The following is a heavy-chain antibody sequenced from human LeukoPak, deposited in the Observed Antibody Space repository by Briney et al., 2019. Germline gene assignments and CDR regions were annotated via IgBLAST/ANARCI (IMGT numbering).Heavy chain of an antibody. CDR1: GGSISSYY. D-gene: IGHD2-2*01. CDR3: ARGDLLLPSDY. CDR2: IYYSGST. Sequence: SETLSLTCTVSGGSISSYYWSWIRQPPGKGLEWIGYIYYSGSTNYNPSLKSRVTISVDTSKNQFSLKLSSVTAADTAVYYCARGDLLLPSDYWGQGTLVTVSS. V-gene: IGHV4-59*01. J-gene: IGHJ4*02.